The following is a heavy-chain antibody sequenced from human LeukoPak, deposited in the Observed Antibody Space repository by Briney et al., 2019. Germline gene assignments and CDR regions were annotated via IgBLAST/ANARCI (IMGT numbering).Heavy chain of an antibody. Sequence: SQTLSLTCTVSGGSISSGGYYWSWIRQHPGKGLEWIGYIYYSGSTYYNPSLKSRVTISVDTSKNQFSLKLSSATAADTAVYYCASSLKTTYYYDSSGYLNDYWGQGTLVTVSS. J-gene: IGHJ4*02. CDR2: IYYSGST. D-gene: IGHD3-22*01. CDR1: GGSISSGGYY. CDR3: ASSLKTTYYYDSSGYLNDY. V-gene: IGHV4-31*03.